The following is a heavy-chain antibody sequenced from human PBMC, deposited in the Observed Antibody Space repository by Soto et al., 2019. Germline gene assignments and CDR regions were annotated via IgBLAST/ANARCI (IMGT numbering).Heavy chain of an antibody. Sequence: EVQLLESGGGLVQPGGSLRLSCEASGFTFSSYAMSWVRQSPGKGLEWVSAISGSGGSTYYADSVKGRFTISRDNSKNTLYLQMNSLRAEDTAVYYCASPYSSSSAFDYWGQGTLVTVSS. J-gene: IGHJ4*02. D-gene: IGHD6-6*01. CDR2: ISGSGGST. V-gene: IGHV3-23*01. CDR1: GFTFSSYA. CDR3: ASPYSSSSAFDY.